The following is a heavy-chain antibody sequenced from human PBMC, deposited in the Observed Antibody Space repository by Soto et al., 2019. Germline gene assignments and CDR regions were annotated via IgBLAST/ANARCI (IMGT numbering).Heavy chain of an antibody. CDR2: IIPIFGTA. D-gene: IGHD3-22*01. V-gene: IGHV1-69*13. CDR1: GGTFSSYA. J-gene: IGHJ4*02. CDR3: ASALPHYYDSSVYLVY. Sequence: GASVKVSCQASGGTFSSYAISWVRQAPGQGLEWMGGIIPIFGTANYAQKFQGRVTITADESTSTAYMELSSLRSEDTAVYYCASALPHYYDSSVYLVYWGQGTLVTVSS.